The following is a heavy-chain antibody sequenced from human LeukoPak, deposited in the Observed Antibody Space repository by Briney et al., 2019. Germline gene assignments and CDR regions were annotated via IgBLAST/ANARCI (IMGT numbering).Heavy chain of an antibody. V-gene: IGHV1-8*01. Sequence: GASVKVSCKASGYTFTSYDINWVRQATGQGLEWMGWMNPNSGNTGYAQKFQGRVTMTRNTSISTAYMELSSLRSEDTAVYYCARVYYDFWSGYSNNWFDPWGQGTLVTVSS. CDR2: MNPNSGNT. CDR3: ARVYYDFWSGYSNNWFDP. J-gene: IGHJ5*02. CDR1: GYTFTSYD. D-gene: IGHD3-3*01.